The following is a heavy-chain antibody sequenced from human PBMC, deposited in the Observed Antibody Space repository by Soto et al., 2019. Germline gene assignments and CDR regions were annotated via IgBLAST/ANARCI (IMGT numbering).Heavy chain of an antibody. Sequence: PGGSLRLSCVASGFTFSSNYVSWVRQAPEKGLEWVSIIFSAASTYYADSVKGRFTISRDNSKNTLYLQMNSLRVEDTAVYYCAKDLGLVGPGAAFDIRGQGTMVTVSS. CDR1: GFTFSSNY. J-gene: IGHJ3*02. CDR2: IFSAAST. CDR3: AKDLGLVGPGAAFDI. D-gene: IGHD3-3*01. V-gene: IGHV3-66*01.